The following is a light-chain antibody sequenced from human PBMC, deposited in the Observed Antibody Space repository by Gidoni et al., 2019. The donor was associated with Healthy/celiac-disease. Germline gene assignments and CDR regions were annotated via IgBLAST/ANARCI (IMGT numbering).Light chain of an antibody. J-gene: IGKJ1*01. V-gene: IGKV1-39*01. CDR3: QQSYRRT. Sequence: DIQMTQSPSSLSASVGDRVTITFRASQSISSYLNWYQQKPGKAPKLLIYAASSLQSGVPSRFSGSGSGTDFTLTISSLQPEDFATYYCQQSYRRTFGQGTKVEIK. CDR1: QSISSY. CDR2: AAS.